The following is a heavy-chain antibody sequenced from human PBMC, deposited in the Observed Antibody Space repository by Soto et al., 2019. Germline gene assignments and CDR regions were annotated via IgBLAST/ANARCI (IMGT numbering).Heavy chain of an antibody. D-gene: IGHD3-9*01. CDR2: IFSNDEK. CDR1: GFSLSNARMG. CDR3: ARLQYYDILTGYYCFDP. Sequence: SGPTLVNPTETLTLTCTVSGFSLSNARMGVSWIRQPPGKALEWLAHIFSNDEKSYSTSLKSRLTISKDTSKSQVVLTMTNMDPVDTATYYCARLQYYDILTGYYCFDPWGQGTLVTAPQ. J-gene: IGHJ5*02. V-gene: IGHV2-26*01.